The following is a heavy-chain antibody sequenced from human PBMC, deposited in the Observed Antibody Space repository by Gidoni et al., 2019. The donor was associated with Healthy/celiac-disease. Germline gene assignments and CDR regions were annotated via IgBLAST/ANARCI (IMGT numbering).Heavy chain of an antibody. CDR2: IYYSGST. J-gene: IGHJ4*02. CDR3: ASYDCSGGSCYLDY. Sequence: QLQLQESGPGLVKPSETLSLTCTVSGGSISSSSYYWGWIRQPPGKGLEWIGSIYYSGSTYYNPSLKSRVTISVDTSKNQFSLKLSSVTAADTAVYYCASYDCSGGSCYLDYWGQGTLVTVSS. D-gene: IGHD2-15*01. CDR1: GGSISSSSYY. V-gene: IGHV4-39*01.